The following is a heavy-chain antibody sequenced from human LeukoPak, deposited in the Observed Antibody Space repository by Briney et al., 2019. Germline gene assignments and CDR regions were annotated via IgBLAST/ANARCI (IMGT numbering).Heavy chain of an antibody. V-gene: IGHV4-59*01. Sequence: SETLSLTCTVSGYFIRSSFYWGWIRQPPGKGLEWIGYIYYSGSTNYKSSLKSRVTISVDTSKNQFSLKLSSVTAADTAVYYCARTTEGGYSYGYFYYYYMDVWGKGTTVTISS. CDR3: ARTTEGGYSYGYFYYYYMDV. CDR2: IYYSGST. J-gene: IGHJ6*03. CDR1: GYFIRSSFY. D-gene: IGHD5-18*01.